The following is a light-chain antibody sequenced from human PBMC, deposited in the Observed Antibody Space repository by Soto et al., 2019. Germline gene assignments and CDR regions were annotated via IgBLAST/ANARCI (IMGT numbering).Light chain of an antibody. V-gene: IGKV3-20*01. Sequence: EIVLTQSPGTLSLSPGERATLSSRASQSVTANYLAWYQQKPGQAPRLVIYGASSRATGIPDRFSGRGAGKDVTLIINRLEPEDFAVYYCQQYGSSPLTFGGGTKVEIK. CDR1: QSVTANY. CDR3: QQYGSSPLT. CDR2: GAS. J-gene: IGKJ4*01.